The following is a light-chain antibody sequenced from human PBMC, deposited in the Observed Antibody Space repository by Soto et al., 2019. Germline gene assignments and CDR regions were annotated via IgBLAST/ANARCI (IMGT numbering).Light chain of an antibody. CDR2: DAS. Sequence: DIQMTQSPSTLSASLGDSVTITCRASQSISSWLAWYQQKPGKVPKLLIYDASSLESGVQSRFSGSGSGTEFTLTIRSLQPDDFATYYCKQYNSYWTFGQGTKVDIK. CDR1: QSISSW. CDR3: KQYNSYWT. V-gene: IGKV1-5*01. J-gene: IGKJ1*01.